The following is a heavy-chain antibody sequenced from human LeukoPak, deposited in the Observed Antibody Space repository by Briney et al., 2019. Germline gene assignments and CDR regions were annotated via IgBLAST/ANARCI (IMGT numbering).Heavy chain of an antibody. V-gene: IGHV3-48*03. Sequence: QPGGSLTLSCAASGFTFSSYEMNWVRQAPGKGLEWVSYISSSGTTIYYADSVKGRFTLSRDHAKHSLYLQMHSVRAEDTAVYYCARGGYCSSSICYSLNAFDIWGQGTMFIVSS. CDR2: ISSSGTTI. CDR1: GFTFSSYE. D-gene: IGHD2-2*01. J-gene: IGHJ3*02. CDR3: ARGGYCSSSICYSLNAFDI.